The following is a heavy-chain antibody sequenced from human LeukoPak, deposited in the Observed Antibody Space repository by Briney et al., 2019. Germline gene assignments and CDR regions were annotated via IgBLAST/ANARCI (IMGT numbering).Heavy chain of an antibody. V-gene: IGHV1-69*13. CDR3: AILVGYCSGVSCLSPFDY. CDR2: IIPIFGTA. D-gene: IGHD2-15*01. CDR1: GGTFSSYA. J-gene: IGHJ4*02. Sequence: GASVKVSCKASGGTFSSYAISWVRQAPGQGLEWMGGIIPIFGTANYAQKFQGRVTITADESTSTAYMELSSLRSEDTAVYYCAILVGYCSGVSCLSPFDYWGQGTLVTVSS.